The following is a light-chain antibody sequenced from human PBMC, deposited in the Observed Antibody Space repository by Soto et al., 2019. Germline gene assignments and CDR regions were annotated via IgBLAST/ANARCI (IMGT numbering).Light chain of an antibody. CDR2: DAS. CDR1: QDISNY. Sequence: DIQMTQSPSSLSASVGDRVTITCQASQDISNYLNWYQQKPGKAPKLLIYDASNLETRVPSMYSGSRSGPDFTFTISILQVEDIATLYCQQSDNLPLFGTGNKGDIK. CDR3: QQSDNLPL. J-gene: IGKJ3*01. V-gene: IGKV1-33*01.